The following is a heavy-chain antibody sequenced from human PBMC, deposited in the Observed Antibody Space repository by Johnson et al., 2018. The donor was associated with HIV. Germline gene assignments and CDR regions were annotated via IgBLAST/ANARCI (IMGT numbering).Heavy chain of an antibody. V-gene: IGHV3-66*02. CDR2: IYSGGGT. CDR3: ARTRQGAFDI. CDR1: GFSFSSYG. J-gene: IGHJ3*02. Sequence: VQLVESGGRLVQPGGSLRLSCAASGFSFSSYGMNWVRQAPGKGLEWVSVIYSGGGTYYEDSVKGRFTISRDNSKNTLYLQMNSLRPQDTAVYYCARTRQGAFDIWGQGTMVTVSS.